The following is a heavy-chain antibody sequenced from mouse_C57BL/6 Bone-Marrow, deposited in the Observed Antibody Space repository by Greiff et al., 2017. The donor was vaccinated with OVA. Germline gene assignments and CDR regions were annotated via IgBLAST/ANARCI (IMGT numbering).Heavy chain of an antibody. D-gene: IGHD1-1*01. CDR3: ASHPSYYGSTYFDY. CDR2: INSDGGSN. V-gene: IGHV5-2*01. CDR1: EYEFPSYD. Sequence: EVMLVESGGGLVQPGESLKLSCESNEYEFPSYDMSWVRQTPEKRLELVAAINSDGGSNYYPDTMEGRFIISRDNTKNTLYLQMNSLMSKYTALYYCASHPSYYGSTYFDYWGQGTTLTVSS. J-gene: IGHJ2*01.